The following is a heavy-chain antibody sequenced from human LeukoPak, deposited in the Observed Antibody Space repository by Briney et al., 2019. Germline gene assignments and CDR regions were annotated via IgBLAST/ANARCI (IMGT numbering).Heavy chain of an antibody. Sequence: GASVKVSCKAFGYTFTSNYMHWVRQAPGQGPEWMGVISPSGGSTTYAQKFQGRVTLTRDMSTSTDYLELSSLRSEDTAVYYCARDMDSGPDFFDYWGLGTLVTVSS. D-gene: IGHD1-26*01. J-gene: IGHJ4*02. CDR3: ARDMDSGPDFFDY. V-gene: IGHV1-46*01. CDR2: ISPSGGST. CDR1: GYTFTSNY.